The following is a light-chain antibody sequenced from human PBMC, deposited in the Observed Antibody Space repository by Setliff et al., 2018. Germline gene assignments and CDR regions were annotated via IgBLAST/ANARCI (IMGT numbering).Light chain of an antibody. CDR1: SSDVGSYDL. V-gene: IGLV2-14*03. CDR3: LSYTSESTHAL. Sequence: QSALTQPASVSGSPGQSITISCSGTSSDVGSYDLVSWYQQHPGKAPKLIIYDVTKRPSGVSDRFSGSKSGNTASLTISGLQAEDEADYYCLSYTSESTHALFAGGTQLTVL. CDR2: DVT. J-gene: IGLJ2*01.